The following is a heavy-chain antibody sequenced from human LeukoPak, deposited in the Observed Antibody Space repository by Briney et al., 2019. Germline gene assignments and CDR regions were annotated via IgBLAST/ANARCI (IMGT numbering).Heavy chain of an antibody. CDR2: IYHSGST. J-gene: IGHJ3*02. CDR1: GYSISSGYY. Sequence: SETLSLTCTVSGYSISSGYYRGWIRQPPGKGLEWIGSIYHSGSTYYNPSLKSRVTISVDTSKNQFSLKLSSVTAADTAVYYCARDGGDLDAFDIWGQGTMVTVSS. CDR3: ARDGGDLDAFDI. V-gene: IGHV4-38-2*02. D-gene: IGHD2-21*02.